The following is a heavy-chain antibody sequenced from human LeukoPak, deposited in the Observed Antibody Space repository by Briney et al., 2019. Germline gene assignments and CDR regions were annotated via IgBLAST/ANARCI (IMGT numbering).Heavy chain of an antibody. CDR2: ISSSSYI. V-gene: IGHV3-21*01. J-gene: IGHJ4*02. D-gene: IGHD4-17*01. CDR3: ARGGYGDYAGDFDY. CDR1: GFTFSSYS. Sequence: PGGSLRLSCAASGFTFSSYSMNWVRQAPGKGLEWVSSISSSSYIYYADSVKGRFTISRDNAKNSLYLQMNSLRAEDTAVYYCARGGYGDYAGDFDYWGQGTLVTVSS.